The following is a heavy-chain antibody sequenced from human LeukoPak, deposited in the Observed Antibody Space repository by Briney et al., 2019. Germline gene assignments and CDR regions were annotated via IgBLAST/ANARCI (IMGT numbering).Heavy chain of an antibody. CDR3: ARAPLRYSGYEYSGY. Sequence: PGGSLRLSCAASGLTFSSYSMNWVRQAPGKGLEWVSYISSSGSTIYYADSVKGRFTISRDNAKNSLYLQMNSLRAEDTAVYYCARAPLRYSGYEYSGYWGQGTLVTVSS. CDR1: GLTFSSYS. D-gene: IGHD5-12*01. V-gene: IGHV3-48*04. J-gene: IGHJ4*02. CDR2: ISSSGSTI.